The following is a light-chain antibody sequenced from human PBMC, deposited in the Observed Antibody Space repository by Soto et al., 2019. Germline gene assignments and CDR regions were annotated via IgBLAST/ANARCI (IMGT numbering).Light chain of an antibody. CDR2: AAS. V-gene: IGKV1-39*01. CDR3: QQSYSTPWT. J-gene: IGKJ1*01. Sequence: DIQMTQSPSSLSASVGDRVTITCRASQSISSYLNWYQQKPGKAPKLLIYAASSLQSGVPSRFSGGGSGTAFTLTISSLQPEDFATYYCQQSYSTPWTCGQGTNVEIK. CDR1: QSISSY.